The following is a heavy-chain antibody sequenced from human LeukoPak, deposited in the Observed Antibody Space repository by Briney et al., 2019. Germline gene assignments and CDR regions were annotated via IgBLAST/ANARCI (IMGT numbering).Heavy chain of an antibody. D-gene: IGHD6-19*01. CDR2: IYTGGTT. Sequence: PSETLSLTCTVSGGSTSNHFWSWIRQPPGKGLEWIGNIYTGGTTNYNPSLKSAVTISIDTSKNQLSLHLASVTAADTAVYYCTIATKWLAFDDWGRGTLVTVSS. V-gene: IGHV4-59*11. CDR3: TIATKWLAFDD. CDR1: GGSTSNHF. J-gene: IGHJ4*02.